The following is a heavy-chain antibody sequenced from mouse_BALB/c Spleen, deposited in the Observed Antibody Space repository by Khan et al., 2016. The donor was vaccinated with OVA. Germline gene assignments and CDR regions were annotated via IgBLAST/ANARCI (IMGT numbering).Heavy chain of an antibody. D-gene: IGHD1-1*01. J-gene: IGHJ2*01. CDR1: GYTFINYW. V-gene: IGHV1-7*01. CDR2: INPSTGYT. CDR3: ARRGLRLDFDY. Sequence: VQLQQSGAELAKPGASVKMSCKASGYTFINYWILWIKQRPGQGLEWIGYINPSTGYTEYNQNFKDKATLTADKYSSTAYMQLSSLTSEDSTVYYCARRGLRLDFDYWGQGTTLTVSS.